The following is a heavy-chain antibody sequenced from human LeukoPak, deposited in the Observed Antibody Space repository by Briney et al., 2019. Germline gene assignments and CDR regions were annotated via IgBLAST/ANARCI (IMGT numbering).Heavy chain of an antibody. CDR3: TSGTDF. J-gene: IGHJ4*02. V-gene: IGHV3-11*04. CDR1: GFISSDYY. CDR2: ISGGGSTK. Sequence: PGGSLRLSCTASGFISSDYYMTWLRQAPGKGLEWISYISGGGSTKKYADSVKGRFTISRDNAKKSLYLQMNSLRVEDTAVYYCTSGTDFWGRGTLVAVSS. D-gene: IGHD1-1*01.